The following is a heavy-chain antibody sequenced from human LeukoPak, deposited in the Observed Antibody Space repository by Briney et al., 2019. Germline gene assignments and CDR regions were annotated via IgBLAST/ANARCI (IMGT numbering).Heavy chain of an antibody. V-gene: IGHV3-33*01. CDR2: IWSHGNTK. CDR1: GFTFSSYG. CDR3: ASDDSADDNAFDI. J-gene: IGHJ3*02. Sequence: PGGSLRLSCAASGFTFSSYGMHWVRQAPGKGLEWVAVIWSHGNTKKYADSVEGRFTISRDNSKNTLYLEMDTLRAEDTALYYCASDDSADDNAFDIWGQGTMVTVSS. D-gene: IGHD3-9*01.